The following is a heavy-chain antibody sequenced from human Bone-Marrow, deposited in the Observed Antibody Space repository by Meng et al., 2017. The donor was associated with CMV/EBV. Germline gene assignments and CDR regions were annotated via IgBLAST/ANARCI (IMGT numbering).Heavy chain of an antibody. Sequence: GGSLRLSCAASGFTFSSYSMNWVRQAPGKGLEWVSSISSSSSYIYYADSVKGRFTISRDNAKNSLYLQMNSLRAEDTAVYYCARDGYGSGSYFAFDIWGQATMVTVSS. D-gene: IGHD3-10*01. CDR1: GFTFSSYS. V-gene: IGHV3-21*01. J-gene: IGHJ3*02. CDR2: ISSSSSYI. CDR3: ARDGYGSGSYFAFDI.